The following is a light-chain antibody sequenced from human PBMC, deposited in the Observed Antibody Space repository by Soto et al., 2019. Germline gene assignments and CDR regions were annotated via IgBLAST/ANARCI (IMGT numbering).Light chain of an antibody. Sequence: DIQMTQSPSSVSASVGDRVTITCRASQGISSWLAWYQQKPGKAPKLLIYVASSLQSGVPSRFSGSGSGTDFTLTISSLEPEDFAVYYCQQRSNWPPTFGQGTRLEIK. CDR3: QQRSNWPPT. CDR2: VAS. CDR1: QGISSW. V-gene: IGKV1-12*01. J-gene: IGKJ5*01.